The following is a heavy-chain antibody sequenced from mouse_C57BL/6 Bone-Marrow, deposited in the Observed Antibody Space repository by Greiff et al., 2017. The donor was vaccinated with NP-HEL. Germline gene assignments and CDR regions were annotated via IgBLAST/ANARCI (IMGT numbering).Heavy chain of an antibody. CDR1: GYTFTSSG. V-gene: IGHV1-81*01. CDR2: IYPRSGNT. CDR3: ARSFRGWLRRWAIDY. D-gene: IGHD2-2*01. Sequence: QVQLQQSGAELARPGASVKLSCQASGYTFTSSGIRWVKPRTGQGLEWIGEIYPRSGNTYYNEKFKGKATLTADQSSSTPYMEIRSLTSEDSAVCFCARSFRGWLRRWAIDYWGHGTSVTVSS. J-gene: IGHJ4*01.